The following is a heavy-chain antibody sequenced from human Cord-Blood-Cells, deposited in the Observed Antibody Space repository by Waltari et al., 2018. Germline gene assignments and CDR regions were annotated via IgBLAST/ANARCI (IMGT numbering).Heavy chain of an antibody. CDR1: GYTFTGYY. Sequence: QVQLVQSGAEVKKPGASVKVSCKASGYTFTGYYMHWVRQAPGQRLEWMGWINPNSGGTNYAQKFQGRVTMTRDTSISTAYMELSRLRSDDTAVYYCARDYGGGPAAKCINWFDPWGQGTLVTVSS. CDR2: INPNSGGT. J-gene: IGHJ5*02. V-gene: IGHV1-2*02. CDR3: ARDYGGGPAAKCINWFDP. D-gene: IGHD2-2*01.